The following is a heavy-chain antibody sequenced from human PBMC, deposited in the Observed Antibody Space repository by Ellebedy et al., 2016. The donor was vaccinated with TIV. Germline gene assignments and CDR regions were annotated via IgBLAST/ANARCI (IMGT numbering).Heavy chain of an antibody. CDR1: GYTFVSYD. V-gene: IGHV1-8*01. CDR2: MNHKSVNT. Sequence: AASVKVSCKASGYTFVSYDITWVRQATGQGLEWMGWMNHKSVNTGIIQRFKGRVTMTGDTSTSTAYLEVSSLISEDSAIYYCARGKRDILWSDYWGQGTVVTVSP. D-gene: IGHD3-16*01. CDR3: ARGKRDILWSDY. J-gene: IGHJ4*02.